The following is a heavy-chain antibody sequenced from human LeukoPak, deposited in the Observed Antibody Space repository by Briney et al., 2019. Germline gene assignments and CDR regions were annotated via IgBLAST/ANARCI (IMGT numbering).Heavy chain of an antibody. Sequence: ASVKVSCKASGHTFTSYDINWVRQATGQGLEWMGWMNPNSGNTGYAQKFQGRVTMTRNTSISTAYMELSSLRSEDTAVYYCARDWGSSSWYYYYYYMDVWGKGTTVTVSS. CDR2: MNPNSGNT. CDR3: ARDWGSSSWYYYYYYMDV. J-gene: IGHJ6*03. V-gene: IGHV1-8*01. CDR1: GHTFTSYD. D-gene: IGHD6-13*01.